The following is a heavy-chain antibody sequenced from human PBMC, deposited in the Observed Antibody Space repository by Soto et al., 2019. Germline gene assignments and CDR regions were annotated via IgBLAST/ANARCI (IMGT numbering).Heavy chain of an antibody. D-gene: IGHD3-22*01. Sequence: QVQLQESGPGLVKPSQTLSLTCTVSGGSISSGGYYWSWIRQHPGKGLEWIGYIYYSGSTYYNPSLNSRVTISVDPSKNQFSLKLSSVTAADTAVYYCARGHYYDSSGYYPPSAFDIWGQGTMVTVSS. CDR3: ARGHYYDSSGYYPPSAFDI. CDR2: IYYSGST. J-gene: IGHJ3*02. V-gene: IGHV4-31*03. CDR1: GGSISSGGYY.